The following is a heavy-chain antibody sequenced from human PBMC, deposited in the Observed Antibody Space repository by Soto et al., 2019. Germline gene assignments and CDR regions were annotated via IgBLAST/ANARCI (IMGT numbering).Heavy chain of an antibody. CDR1: GGSFSGYY. Sequence: ASETLSLTCAVYGGSFSGYYWSWIRQPPGKGLEWIGEINHSGSTNYNPSLKSRVTISVDTSKNQFSLKLSSVTAADTAVYYCARGRIAVAVSYYYYYGMDVWGQGTTVTVSS. CDR2: INHSGST. J-gene: IGHJ6*02. D-gene: IGHD6-19*01. CDR3: ARGRIAVAVSYYYYYGMDV. V-gene: IGHV4-34*01.